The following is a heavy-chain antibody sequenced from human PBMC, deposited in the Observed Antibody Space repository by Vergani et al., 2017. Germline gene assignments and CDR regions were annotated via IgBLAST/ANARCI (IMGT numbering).Heavy chain of an antibody. D-gene: IGHD4-11*01. V-gene: IGHV3-33*01. CDR2: IWYDGSNK. CDR1: GFTFSSYG. J-gene: IGHJ5*02. CDR3: ARDGGYSNYEYRGFDP. Sequence: QVQLVESGGGVVQPGRSLRLSCAASGFTFSSYGMHWVRQAPGKGLEWVAFIWYDGSNKYYADSVKGRFTISRDNSKNTLYLQMNSLRAEDTAVYYCARDGGYSNYEYRGFDPWGQGTLVTVSS.